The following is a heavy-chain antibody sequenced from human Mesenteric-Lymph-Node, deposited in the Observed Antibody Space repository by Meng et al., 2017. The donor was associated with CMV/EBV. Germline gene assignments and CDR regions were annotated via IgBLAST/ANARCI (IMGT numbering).Heavy chain of an antibody. V-gene: IGHV3-21*01. Sequence: GESLKISCAASVFTFSTSSMNWVRQAPGKGLEWVSSISGSGSFINYADSVKGRFTISRDNAKNSLYLQMSSLRADDTAVYYCARDRCGTNSCHNDADMWGQGTMVTVSS. D-gene: IGHD4/OR15-4a*01. CDR3: ARDRCGTNSCHNDADM. J-gene: IGHJ3*02. CDR1: VFTFSTSS. CDR2: ISGSGSFI.